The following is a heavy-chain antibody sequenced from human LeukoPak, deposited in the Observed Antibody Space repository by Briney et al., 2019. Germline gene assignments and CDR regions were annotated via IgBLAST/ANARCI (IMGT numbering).Heavy chain of an antibody. CDR2: ISSSSSYI. V-gene: IGHV3-21*01. D-gene: IGHD4-17*01. CDR1: GFTFSSYS. CDR3: ARDFYGDLGFDY. Sequence: GSLRLSCAASGFTFSSYSMNWVRQAPGKGLEWVSSISSSSSYIYYADSVKGRFTISRDNAKNSLYLQMNSLRAEDTAVYYCARDFYGDLGFDYWGQGTLVTVSS. J-gene: IGHJ4*02.